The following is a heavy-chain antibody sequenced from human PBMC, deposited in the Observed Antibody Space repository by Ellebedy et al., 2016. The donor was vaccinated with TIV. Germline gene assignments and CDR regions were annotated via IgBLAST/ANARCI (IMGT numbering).Heavy chain of an antibody. CDR2: INSDGSST. J-gene: IGHJ6*04. D-gene: IGHD3/OR15-3a*01. V-gene: IGHV3-74*01. CDR1: GFTFSSYW. Sequence: GESLKISXAASGFTFSSYWMHWVRQAPGKGLVWVSRINSDGSSTSYADSVKGRFTISRDNAKNTLYLQMNSLRAEDTAVYYCARRGTGHQHSYYYLDGWGRGTTVTVSA. CDR3: ARRGTGHQHSYYYLDG.